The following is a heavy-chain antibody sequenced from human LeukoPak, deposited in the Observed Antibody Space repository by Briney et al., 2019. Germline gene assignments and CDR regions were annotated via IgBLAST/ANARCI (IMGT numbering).Heavy chain of an antibody. V-gene: IGHV3-33*01. CDR2: IWYDGSNK. J-gene: IGHJ4*02. D-gene: IGHD6-13*01. CDR3: ARDRVGSSSNPGY. Sequence: PGRSLRLSCAASGFTFSSYGMHWVRQAPGKGLEWVAVIWYDGSNKYYADSVKGRFTISRDNSKNTLYLQMNSLRAEDTAVYYCARDRVGSSSNPGYWGQGTLVTVSS. CDR1: GFTFSSYG.